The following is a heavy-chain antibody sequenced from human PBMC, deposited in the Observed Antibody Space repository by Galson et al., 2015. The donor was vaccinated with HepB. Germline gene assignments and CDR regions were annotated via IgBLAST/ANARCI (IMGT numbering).Heavy chain of an antibody. D-gene: IGHD2-8*01. V-gene: IGHV3-30-3*01. J-gene: IGHJ5*02. Sequence: SLRLSCAASGFTFSSYAMHWVRQAPGKGLEWVAVISYDGSNKYYADSVKGRFTISRDNSKNTLYLQMNSLRAEDTAVYYCARGQDIVLMVYATALDPWGQGTLVTVSS. CDR1: GFTFSSYA. CDR3: ARGQDIVLMVYATALDP. CDR2: ISYDGSNK.